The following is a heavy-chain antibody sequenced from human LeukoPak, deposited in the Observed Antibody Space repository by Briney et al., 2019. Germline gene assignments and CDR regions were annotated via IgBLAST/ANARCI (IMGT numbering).Heavy chain of an antibody. CDR3: ARTRHDGYADY. D-gene: IGHD5-24*01. Sequence: SETLSPTCTVSGDSIISYYWSWIRQPPGKGLEWIGYIYYSGSTKYNPSLKGRVTISVDTSKNQFSLKLSSVTAADTAVYYCARTRHDGYADYWGQGTLVTVSS. CDR1: GDSIISYY. J-gene: IGHJ4*02. V-gene: IGHV4-59*08. CDR2: IYYSGST.